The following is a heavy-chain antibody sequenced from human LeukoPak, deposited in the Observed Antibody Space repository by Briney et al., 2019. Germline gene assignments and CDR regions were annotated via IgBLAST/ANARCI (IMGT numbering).Heavy chain of an antibody. D-gene: IGHD5/OR15-5a*01. Sequence: ASVKVSCKASGGTFSSYAISWVRQAPGQGLEWMGGIIPIFGTANYAQKFQGRVTITTDESTSTAYMELSSLRSEDTAVYHCARDSDHSTSGYYYMDVWGKGTTVTVSS. V-gene: IGHV1-69*05. J-gene: IGHJ6*03. CDR2: IIPIFGTA. CDR3: ARDSDHSTSGYYYMDV. CDR1: GGTFSSYA.